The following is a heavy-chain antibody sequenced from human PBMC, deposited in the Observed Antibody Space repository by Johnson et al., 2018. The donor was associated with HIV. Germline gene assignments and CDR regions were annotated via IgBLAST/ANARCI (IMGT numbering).Heavy chain of an antibody. V-gene: IGHV3-13*01. CDR1: GFTFSSYW. D-gene: IGHD3-3*01. CDR3: ARARPKRNYDCWSGYYRLDHDAFDI. CDR2: IGTAGDT. Sequence: VQLVESGGGLVQPGGSLRLSCAASGFTFSSYWMSWVRQATGKGLEWVSAIGTAGDTYYPGSVKGRFTISSENAKNSLYLQMNSLRAGDTAVYYCARARPKRNYDCWSGYYRLDHDAFDIWGQGTMVTVSS. J-gene: IGHJ3*02.